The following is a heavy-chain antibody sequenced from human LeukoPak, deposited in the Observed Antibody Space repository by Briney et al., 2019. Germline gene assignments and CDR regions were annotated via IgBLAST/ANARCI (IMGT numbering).Heavy chain of an antibody. D-gene: IGHD1-26*01. CDR1: GYTFTSYG. Sequence: ASVKVSCKASGYTFTSYGISWVRQAPGQGLEWMGWISAYNGNTNYAQKLQGRVTMTTDTSTGTAYMELRSLRSDDTAVYYCARDSVGRDPYNWFDPWGQGTLVTVSS. CDR3: ARDSVGRDPYNWFDP. V-gene: IGHV1-18*01. J-gene: IGHJ5*02. CDR2: ISAYNGNT.